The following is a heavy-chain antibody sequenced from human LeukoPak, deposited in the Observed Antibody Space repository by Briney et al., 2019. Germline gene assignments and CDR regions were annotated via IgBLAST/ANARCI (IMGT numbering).Heavy chain of an antibody. CDR1: GYSFTSYW. CDR2: IYPGDSDT. CDR3: ERLGYSYGYDYYYYYYLDV. J-gene: IGHJ6*03. D-gene: IGHD5-18*01. Sequence: GESLKISCKGSGYSFTSYWIGWVRQTPGKGLEWMGIIYPGDSDTRYSPSFQGQVTISADKSISTAYLQWSSLKASDTAMYYCERLGYSYGYDYYYYYYLDVWGKGTTVTVSS. V-gene: IGHV5-51*01.